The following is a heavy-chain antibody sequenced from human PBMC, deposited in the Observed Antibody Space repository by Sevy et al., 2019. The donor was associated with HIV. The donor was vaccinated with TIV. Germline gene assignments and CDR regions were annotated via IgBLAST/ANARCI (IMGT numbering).Heavy chain of an antibody. Sequence: GGSLRLSCTASGFTFGDAMSWFRQAPVKGLEWVGFIRSKAYGGTTEYAASVKGRFTISRDDSKSIAYLQMNSLKTEDTAVYYCTRAGYYDSSGPLDYWGQGTLVTVSS. CDR1: GFTFGDA. CDR2: IRSKAYGGTT. J-gene: IGHJ4*02. D-gene: IGHD3-22*01. V-gene: IGHV3-49*03. CDR3: TRAGYYDSSGPLDY.